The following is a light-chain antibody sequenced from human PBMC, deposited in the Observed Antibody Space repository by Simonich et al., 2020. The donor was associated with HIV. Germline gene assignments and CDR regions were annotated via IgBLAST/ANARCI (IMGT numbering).Light chain of an antibody. J-gene: IGKJ1*01. CDR3: QQYNSHFPT. Sequence: IQLTQSPSFLSASVGDRVTITCRANKGISSYLAWYQQKPGKAPKLLIYAASTLQSGVPSRFSGSGSGTEFTLTISSLQPDDFATYYCQQYNSHFPTFGQGTKVEIK. CDR1: KGISSY. CDR2: AAS. V-gene: IGKV1-9*01.